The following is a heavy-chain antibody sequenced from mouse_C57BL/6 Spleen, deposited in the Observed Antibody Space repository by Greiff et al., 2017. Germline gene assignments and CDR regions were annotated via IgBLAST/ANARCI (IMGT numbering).Heavy chain of an antibody. CDR1: GYSFTSYY. CDR2: IYPGSGNT. Sequence: VQLQQSGPELVKPGASVKISCKASGYSFTSYYIHWVKQRPGQGLEWIGWIYPGSGNTKYNEKFKGKATLTADTSSSTAYMQLSSLTSEDSAVYYCARSGPITTVAHYAMDYWGQGTSVTVSS. CDR3: ARSGPITTVAHYAMDY. J-gene: IGHJ4*01. V-gene: IGHV1-66*01. D-gene: IGHD1-1*01.